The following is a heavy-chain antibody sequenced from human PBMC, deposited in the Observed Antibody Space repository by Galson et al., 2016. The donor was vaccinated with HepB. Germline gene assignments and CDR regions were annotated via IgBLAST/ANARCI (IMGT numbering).Heavy chain of an antibody. V-gene: IGHV3-23*01. CDR1: GFTFRSYD. CDR2: ISGSGGTT. Sequence: SLRLSCAASGFTFRSYDMSWVRQAPGKGLEWVSAISGSGGTTYYADSVKGRFTISRDNSKNTLNLQMNSLRAEDTAVYYCAKIAVTGTWYFDLWGRGALVSVSS. D-gene: IGHD6-19*01. CDR3: AKIAVTGTWYFDL. J-gene: IGHJ2*01.